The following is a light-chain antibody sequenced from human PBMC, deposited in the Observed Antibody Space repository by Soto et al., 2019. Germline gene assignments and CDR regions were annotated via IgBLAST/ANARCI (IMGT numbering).Light chain of an antibody. CDR3: QQSDSLPST. Sequence: DIQMTQSPSSLSASVGDRVTITCRASQDISNYLNWYQQRPGKAPKLLIYDASNLERGVPSRFSGTRSGTHFTVAITSLQPEDVATYYCQQSDSLPSTFGQGTRLES. J-gene: IGKJ5*01. CDR2: DAS. V-gene: IGKV1-33*01. CDR1: QDISNY.